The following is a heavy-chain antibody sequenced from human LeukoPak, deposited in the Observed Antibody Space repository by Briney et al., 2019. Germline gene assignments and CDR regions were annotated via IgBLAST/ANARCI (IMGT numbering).Heavy chain of an antibody. CDR3: ARSATIFGTPDY. V-gene: IGHV3-21*01. CDR1: GFTFSSYS. Sequence: GGSLRLSCAASGFTFSSYSMNWVRQAPGKGLEWVSSISSSSSYIYYADSVEGRFTISRDNAKNSLYLQMNSLRAEDTAVYYCARSATIFGTPDYWGQGTLVTVSS. J-gene: IGHJ4*02. CDR2: ISSSSSYI. D-gene: IGHD3-3*01.